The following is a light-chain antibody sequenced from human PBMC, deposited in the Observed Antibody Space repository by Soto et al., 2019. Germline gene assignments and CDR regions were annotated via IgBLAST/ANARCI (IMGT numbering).Light chain of an antibody. J-gene: IGKJ2*01. CDR2: GAS. Sequence: EIVLTQSPGTLSLSPGERATLSCRASQSVSSSYLAWYQQKPGQAPRLLIYGASRRATGIPDGFIGSWSGTGFTLTISRLEPEDFAVYYCLQYGSSPMYTFGQWTKLEIK. CDR1: QSVSSSY. CDR3: LQYGSSPMYT. V-gene: IGKV3-20*01.